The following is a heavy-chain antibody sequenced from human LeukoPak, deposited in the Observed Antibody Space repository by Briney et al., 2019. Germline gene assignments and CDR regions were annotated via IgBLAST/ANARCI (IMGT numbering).Heavy chain of an antibody. J-gene: IGHJ4*02. CDR2: ISPNSGGT. D-gene: IGHD3-10*01. CDR3: ARDSGEVPDY. V-gene: IGHV1-2*02. CDR1: GYSFSGHY. Sequence: ASVKVSCKASGYSFSGHYMHWVRQAPGQGPEWMGWISPNSGGTNYAQKFQGRVTMTRDTSISTAYMELDRLRFDDTAVYYCARDSGEVPDYWGQGTLVTVSS.